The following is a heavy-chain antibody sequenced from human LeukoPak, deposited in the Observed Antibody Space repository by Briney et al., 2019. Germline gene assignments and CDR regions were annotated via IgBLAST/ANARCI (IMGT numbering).Heavy chain of an antibody. CDR2: INHSGST. CDR1: GGSFSGYY. Sequence: SETLSLTCAVYGGSFSGYYWSWIRQPPGKGLEWIGEINHSGSTNYNPSLKSRVTISVDTSKNQFSLKLSSVTAADTAVYYCARVRILGGSFGYWGQGTLVTVSS. D-gene: IGHD2-15*01. V-gene: IGHV4-34*01. J-gene: IGHJ4*02. CDR3: ARVRILGGSFGY.